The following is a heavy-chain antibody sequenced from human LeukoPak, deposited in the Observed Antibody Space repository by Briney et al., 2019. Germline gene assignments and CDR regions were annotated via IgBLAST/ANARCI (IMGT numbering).Heavy chain of an antibody. CDR2: INPNSGGT. Sequence: ASVKVSCKASGYTFTGYYMHWVRQAPGQGLEWMGWINPNSGGTNYAQKFQGRVTMTRDTSIGTAYMELSRLRSDDTAVYYCARAVLLGTDFDYWGQGTLVTISS. CDR1: GYTFTGYY. V-gene: IGHV1-2*02. J-gene: IGHJ4*02. CDR3: ARAVLLGTDFDY. D-gene: IGHD5-18*01.